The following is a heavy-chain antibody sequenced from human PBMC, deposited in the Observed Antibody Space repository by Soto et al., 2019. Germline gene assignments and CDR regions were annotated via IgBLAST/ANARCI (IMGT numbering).Heavy chain of an antibody. D-gene: IGHD6-13*01. CDR2: IWYDGSNK. CDR1: GFTFSSYG. J-gene: IGHJ6*02. CDR3: ARELRWGSSWSDYYYYYGMDV. Sequence: GSLRLSCAASGFTFSSYGMHWVRQAPGKGLEWVAVIWYDGSNKYYADSVKGRFTISRDNSKNTLYLQMNSLRAEDTAVYYCARELRWGSSWSDYYYYYGMDVWGQGTTVTVSS. V-gene: IGHV3-33*08.